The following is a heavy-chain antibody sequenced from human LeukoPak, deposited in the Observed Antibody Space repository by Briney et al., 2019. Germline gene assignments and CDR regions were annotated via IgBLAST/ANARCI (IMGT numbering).Heavy chain of an antibody. Sequence: KPSETLSLTWAVYGGSFSGYYWSWIRQPPGKGLEWIGEINHSGSTNYNPSLKSRVTISVDTSKNQFSLKLSSVTAADTAVYYCARNRGYSSSWYMVIYYFDYWGQGTLVTVSS. CDR3: ARNRGYSSSWYMVIYYFDY. CDR2: INHSGST. J-gene: IGHJ4*02. D-gene: IGHD6-13*01. V-gene: IGHV4-34*01. CDR1: GGSFSGYY.